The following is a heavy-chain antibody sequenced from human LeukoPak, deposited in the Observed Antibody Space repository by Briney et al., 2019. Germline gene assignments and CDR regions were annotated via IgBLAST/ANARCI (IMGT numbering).Heavy chain of an antibody. Sequence: GGSLRLSCAASGFTFSNYAMSWVRQAPGKGLEWVSAISGSGGSTYYADSVKGRFTISRDNSKSTLYLQMNSLRAEDTAVYYCAKYFYYGSGSAYYYNYYMDVWGRGTTVTVSS. V-gene: IGHV3-23*01. J-gene: IGHJ6*03. D-gene: IGHD3-10*01. CDR2: ISGSGGST. CDR3: AKYFYYGSGSAYYYNYYMDV. CDR1: GFTFSNYA.